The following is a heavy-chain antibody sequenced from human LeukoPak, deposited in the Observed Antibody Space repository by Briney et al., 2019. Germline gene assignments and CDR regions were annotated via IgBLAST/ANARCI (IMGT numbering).Heavy chain of an antibody. V-gene: IGHV3-49*04. J-gene: IGHJ4*02. CDR1: GFTFGDYA. CDR2: IRSKNYGGTT. D-gene: IGHD5-12*01. Sequence: GGSLRLSCTGSGFTFGDYAMNWVRQAPGKGLEWVGYIRSKNYGGTTEYAASVKGRFTISRDDSKSIAYLQMNSLKTEDTAVYYCTRVIVATKDYWGQGTLVTVSS. CDR3: TRVIVATKDY.